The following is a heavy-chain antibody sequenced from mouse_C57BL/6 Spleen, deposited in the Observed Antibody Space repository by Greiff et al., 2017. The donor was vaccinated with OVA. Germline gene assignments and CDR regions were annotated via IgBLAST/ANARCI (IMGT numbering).Heavy chain of an antibody. Sequence: QVQLQQSGAELVKPGASVKLSCKASGYTFTSYWMQWVKQRPGQGLEWIGEIDPSDSYTNYNQKFKGKATLTVDTSSSTAYMQLSSLTSEDSAVYYCARKGESRYFDYWGQGTTLTVSS. J-gene: IGHJ2*01. CDR3: ARKGESRYFDY. CDR1: GYTFTSYW. V-gene: IGHV1-50*01. CDR2: IDPSDSYT.